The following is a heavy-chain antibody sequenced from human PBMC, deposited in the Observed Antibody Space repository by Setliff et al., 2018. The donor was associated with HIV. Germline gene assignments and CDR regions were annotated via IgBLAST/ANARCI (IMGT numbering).Heavy chain of an antibody. CDR3: ARSGYGFDI. CDR2: INHSGST. Sequence: PSETLSLTCAVYGGSLSGYYWSWIRQPPGKGLEWFGEINHSGSTNYNPSLKSRVTISVDTSKNQFSLKLSSATAADTAVYYCARSGYGFDIWGLGTMVTVSS. J-gene: IGHJ3*02. CDR1: GGSLSGYY. D-gene: IGHD3-10*01. V-gene: IGHV4-34*01.